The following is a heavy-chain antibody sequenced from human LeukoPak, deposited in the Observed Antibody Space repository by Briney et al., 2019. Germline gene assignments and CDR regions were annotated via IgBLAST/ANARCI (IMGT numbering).Heavy chain of an antibody. D-gene: IGHD2-8*01. J-gene: IGHJ4*02. CDR2: IYYTGST. V-gene: IGHV4-59*08. CDR3: ARHPVFGGTNVYAFDY. CDR1: GSSISSYY. Sequence: SETLSLTCTVSGSSISSYYWTWVRQPPGKGLEYIGFIYYTGSTNSSPSLKSRVTISLDTSKNQFSLKLNSVTAADTAVYYCARHPVFGGTNVYAFDYWGQGTLVTVSS.